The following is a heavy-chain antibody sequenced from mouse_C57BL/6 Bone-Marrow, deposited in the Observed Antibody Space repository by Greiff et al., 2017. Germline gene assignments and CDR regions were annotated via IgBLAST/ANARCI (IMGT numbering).Heavy chain of an antibody. V-gene: IGHV5-4*01. CDR1: GFTFSSYA. D-gene: IGHD2-4*01. CDR3: ARQLRAMDY. J-gene: IGHJ4*01. Sequence: EVHLVESGGGLVKPGGSLKLSCAASGFTFSSYAMSWVRQTPEQRLEWVATISDGGSYTYYPDNVKGRFTISRDNAKNNLYLQMSHLKSEDTAMYYCARQLRAMDYWGQGTSVTVSS. CDR2: ISDGGSYT.